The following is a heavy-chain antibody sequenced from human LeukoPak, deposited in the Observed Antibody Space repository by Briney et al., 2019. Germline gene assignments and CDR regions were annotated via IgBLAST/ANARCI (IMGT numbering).Heavy chain of an antibody. CDR1: GVSVSGGSYY. CDR3: ARGDCSSTSCYLGY. V-gene: IGHV4-61*01. D-gene: IGHD2-2*01. Sequence: PSENLSLTCTVSGVSVSGGSYYWSCIRQPPGKGLEWIGYIYYSGSTNYNPSLKSRVTISVDTSKNQFSLKLSSVTAADTAVYYCARGDCSSTSCYLGYWGQGALVTVSS. CDR2: IYYSGST. J-gene: IGHJ4*02.